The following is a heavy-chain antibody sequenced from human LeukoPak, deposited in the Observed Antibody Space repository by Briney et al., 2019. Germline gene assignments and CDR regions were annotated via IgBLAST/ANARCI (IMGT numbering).Heavy chain of an antibody. J-gene: IGHJ3*02. CDR3: AKELNPDRSGFDAFDI. D-gene: IGHD3-22*01. CDR1: GFTFSDYE. Sequence: PGGSLRLSCAASGFTFSDYEMDWVRQAPGKGLEWVSYISSSGNTIYYADSVKGRFTISRDNAKNSLYLQMNSLRAEDTAVYYCAKELNPDRSGFDAFDIWGQGTMVTVSS. CDR2: ISSSGNTI. V-gene: IGHV3-48*03.